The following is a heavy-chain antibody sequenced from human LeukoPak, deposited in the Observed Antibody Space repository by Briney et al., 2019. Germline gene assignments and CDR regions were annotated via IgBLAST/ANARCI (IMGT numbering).Heavy chain of an antibody. Sequence: GGSLRLSCVASAFTLTSYSMNWVRPAPGEGLEWVSYISSSSSTIYEADSVKGRFTISRDNAKNSLYLQMNSLTDEDTAVYYCTRDPTEMTTVTIDYWGQGTLVTVSS. J-gene: IGHJ4*02. CDR3: TRDPTEMTTVTIDY. CDR2: ISSSSSTI. D-gene: IGHD4-17*01. V-gene: IGHV3-48*02. CDR1: AFTLTSYS.